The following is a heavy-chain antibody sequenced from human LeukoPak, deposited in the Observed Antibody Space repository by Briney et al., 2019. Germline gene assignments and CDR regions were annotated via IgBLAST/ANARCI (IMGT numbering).Heavy chain of an antibody. CDR2: INGDGSST. V-gene: IGHV3-74*01. D-gene: IGHD6-6*01. CDR1: GFTFSSYW. CDR3: ARARYSSSSGADY. Sequence: PGGSLRLSCAASGFTFSSYWMHWVRQAPGKGLVWVSRINGDGSSTSYADSVKGRFTISRDNAKNTLYLQMNSLRAEDTAVCYCARARYSSSSGADYWGQGTLVTVSS. J-gene: IGHJ4*02.